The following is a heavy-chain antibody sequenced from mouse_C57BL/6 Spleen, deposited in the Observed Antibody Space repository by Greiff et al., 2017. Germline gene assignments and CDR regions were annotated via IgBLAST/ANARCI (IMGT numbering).Heavy chain of an antibody. V-gene: IGHV1-69*01. CDR2: LDPSDSYT. CDR1: GYTFTSYW. Sequence: QVQLQQPGAELVMPGASVKLSCKASGYTFTSYWMHWVKQRPGQGLEWIGELDPSDSYTNYNQKFKGKSTLTVDNSSSTAYMQLSSLTSEDSAVYYCARWAVLGFAYWGQGTLVTVSA. D-gene: IGHD3-3*01. CDR3: ARWAVLGFAY. J-gene: IGHJ3*01.